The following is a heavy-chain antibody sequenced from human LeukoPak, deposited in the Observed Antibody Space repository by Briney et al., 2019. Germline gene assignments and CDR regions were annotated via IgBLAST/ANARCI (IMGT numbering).Heavy chain of an antibody. CDR2: IDTDGSIT. V-gene: IGHV3-74*01. Sequence: PGGSLRLSCAASGFPFSSYAMSWVRQAPGKGLEWVSGIDTDGSITSYADSVKGRFTISRDNAKNSLSLQMNSLRAEDTAVYYCARGRYSSRSGGYYFDIWGQGTLVTVSS. CDR1: GFPFSSYA. CDR3: ARGRYSSRSGGYYFDI. J-gene: IGHJ4*02. D-gene: IGHD2-2*01.